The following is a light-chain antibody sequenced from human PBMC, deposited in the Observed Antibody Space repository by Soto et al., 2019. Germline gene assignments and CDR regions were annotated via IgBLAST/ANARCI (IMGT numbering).Light chain of an antibody. CDR1: QSVNSVY. J-gene: IGKJ4*01. CDR3: QWYSGSQT. V-gene: IGKV3-20*01. Sequence: EIVLTQSPGTLSLSPGETATLSCRASQSVNSVYLAWYQQKPGQAPRLLIYGASSRATGIPDRFSGSGSGTDFTLTISRLEPEDFAVYYCQWYSGSQTCGGGTKVEIK. CDR2: GAS.